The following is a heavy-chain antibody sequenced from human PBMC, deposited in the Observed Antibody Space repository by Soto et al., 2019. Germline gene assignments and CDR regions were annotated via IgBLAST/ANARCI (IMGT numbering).Heavy chain of an antibody. CDR1: GYTFTSYG. CDR3: ARDKYGYSYGFWFDP. Sequence: QVQLVQSGAEVKKPGASVKVSCKASGYTFTSYGISWVRQAPGQGLEWMGWISAYNGNTNYAQKLQGRVTMTTDTATSTAYMELRSLRSDDTAVYYCARDKYGYSYGFWFDPWGQGTLVTVSS. J-gene: IGHJ5*02. CDR2: ISAYNGNT. D-gene: IGHD5-18*01. V-gene: IGHV1-18*01.